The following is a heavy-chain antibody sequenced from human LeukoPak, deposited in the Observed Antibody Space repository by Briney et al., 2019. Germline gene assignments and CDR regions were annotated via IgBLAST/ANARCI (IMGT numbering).Heavy chain of an antibody. V-gene: IGHV1-2*02. CDR1: GYTFTGYY. CDR2: INPNSGGT. Sequence: PLASVTVSCKASGYTFTGYYMHWVRQAPGQGLEWMGWINPNSGGTNYAQKFQGRVTMTRDTSISTAYMELSRLRSDDTAVYYCARTPMYYYGSGSYYNGDYFDYWGQGTLVTVSS. CDR3: ARTPMYYYGSGSYYNGDYFDY. J-gene: IGHJ4*02. D-gene: IGHD3-10*01.